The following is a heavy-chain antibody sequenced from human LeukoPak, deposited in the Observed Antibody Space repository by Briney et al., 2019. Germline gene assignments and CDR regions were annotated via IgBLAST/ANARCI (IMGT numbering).Heavy chain of an antibody. CDR3: ARDSSGDHYFDY. D-gene: IGHD3-22*01. J-gene: IGHJ4*02. Sequence: PGRSLRLSCAASRFTFSSYAMHWVRQAPGKGLEWVAVISYDGSNKYYADSVKGRFTISRDNSKNTLYLQMNSLRAEDTAVYYCARDSSGDHYFDYWGQGTLVTVSS. CDR2: ISYDGSNK. CDR1: RFTFSSYA. V-gene: IGHV3-30*04.